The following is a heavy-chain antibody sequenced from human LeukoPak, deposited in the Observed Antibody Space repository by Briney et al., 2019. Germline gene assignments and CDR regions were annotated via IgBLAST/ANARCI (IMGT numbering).Heavy chain of an antibody. J-gene: IGHJ3*02. Sequence: GGSLRLSCAASGFTLSNFWMSWVRKAPGKGLEWVADINQDGSQKYYRDSVKGRFTISRDNAKNSVYLQMDSLRAEDRAVYYCARDGGSSWYGAFDIWGQGTMVTVSS. CDR1: GFTLSNFW. V-gene: IGHV3-7*01. CDR2: INQDGSQK. D-gene: IGHD6-13*01. CDR3: ARDGGSSWYGAFDI.